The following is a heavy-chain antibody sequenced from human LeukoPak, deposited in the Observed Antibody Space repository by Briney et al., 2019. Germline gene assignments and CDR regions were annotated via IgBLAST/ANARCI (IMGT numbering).Heavy chain of an antibody. J-gene: IGHJ4*02. D-gene: IGHD3-9*01. Sequence: PGGSLRLSCAASGFTFSSYWMHWVRQVPGKGLVWVSRINIDGSSTSYADSVKGRFTISRDNAKNTMYLQMNSLRAEDTAVYYCARAPLRYFDWIEYWGQGTLVTVSS. V-gene: IGHV3-74*01. CDR1: GFTFSSYW. CDR3: ARAPLRYFDWIEY. CDR2: INIDGSST.